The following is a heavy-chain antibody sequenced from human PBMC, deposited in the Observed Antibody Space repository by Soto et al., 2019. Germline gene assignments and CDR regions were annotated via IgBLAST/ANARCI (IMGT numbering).Heavy chain of an antibody. D-gene: IGHD3-9*01. CDR2: IYPGDSDT. V-gene: IGHV5-51*01. J-gene: IGHJ3*02. CDR3: ARRPSYDILTGYYIDAFDI. Sequence: GESLKISCKGSGYSFTSYWIGWVRQMPGKGLEWMGIIYPGDSDTRYSPSFQGQVTISADKSISTAYLQWSSLKASDTAMYYCARRPSYDILTGYYIDAFDIWGQGTMVTVSS. CDR1: GYSFTSYW.